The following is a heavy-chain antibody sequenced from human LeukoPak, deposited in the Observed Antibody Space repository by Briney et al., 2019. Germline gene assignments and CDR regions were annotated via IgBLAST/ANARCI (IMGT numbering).Heavy chain of an antibody. V-gene: IGHV1-69*06. CDR3: ARETLSGSNSGMDV. CDR2: IIPIFGTA. CDR1: VCTFSSYA. J-gene: IGHJ6*04. D-gene: IGHD3-10*01. Sequence: SVKVSCKASVCTFSSYAISWVRQAAGQGREWMGGIIPIFGTANYAQRFQGRVTITADKSTSTAYMELSSLRSEDTAVYCCARETLSGSNSGMDVWGKGTTVTVSS.